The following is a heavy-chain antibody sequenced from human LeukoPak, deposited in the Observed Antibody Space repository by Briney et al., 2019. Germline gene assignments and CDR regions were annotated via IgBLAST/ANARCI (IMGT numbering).Heavy chain of an antibody. CDR3: ARAYSSGRSPHAFDI. CDR1: GYTFTSNY. CDR2: INPSGTST. V-gene: IGHV1-46*01. Sequence: ASVEVSCKASGYTFTSNYMHWVRQAPGQGLEWMGLINPSGTSTIYAERFQGRIIMTRDMSTTTDYMELSSLRSEDTAVYYCARAYSSGRSPHAFDIWGQGTMVTVSS. D-gene: IGHD6-19*01. J-gene: IGHJ3*02.